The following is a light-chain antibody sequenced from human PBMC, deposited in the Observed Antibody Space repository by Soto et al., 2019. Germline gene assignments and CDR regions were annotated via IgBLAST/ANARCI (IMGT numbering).Light chain of an antibody. J-gene: IGKJ1*01. Sequence: DIQMTQSPSTLSASVGDRVTITCRASQTISSWLAWYQQKPGKAPKLLMYKTSSLESGVPSRFSDSRSGTEFTLTISSLQPDDFATYFCQQYNSYPWTFGQGTKVEIK. CDR2: KTS. CDR3: QQYNSYPWT. V-gene: IGKV1-5*03. CDR1: QTISSW.